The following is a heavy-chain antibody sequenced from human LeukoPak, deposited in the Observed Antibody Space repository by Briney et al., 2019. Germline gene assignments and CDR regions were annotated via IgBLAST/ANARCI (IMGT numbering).Heavy chain of an antibody. V-gene: IGHV3-23*01. J-gene: IGHJ4*02. CDR3: AKLTGTTDC. Sequence: GGSLRLSCAAPGFTFSNYAMIWVRQAPGKGLEWVSSISGSGSNTYYADSVKGRFTISRDNSKNTLYLQMSSLRAEDTAVYYCAKLTGTTDCWGQGTLVTVSS. D-gene: IGHD1-7*01. CDR1: GFTFSNYA. CDR2: ISGSGSNT.